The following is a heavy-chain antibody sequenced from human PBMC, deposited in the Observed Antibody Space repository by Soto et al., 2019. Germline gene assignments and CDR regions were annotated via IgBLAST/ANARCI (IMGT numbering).Heavy chain of an antibody. D-gene: IGHD3-16*01. Sequence: PSGTLSLTCTVSGGSISSHYWSWVRQPPGKGLEWIGYIYYSGSTNYNPSLKSRVTISVDTSKNQFSLKLSSVTAADTAVYYCARGGSTHHRSFDYWGQGTLVTVSS. CDR2: IYYSGST. CDR3: ARGGSTHHRSFDY. CDR1: GGSISSHY. V-gene: IGHV4-59*11. J-gene: IGHJ4*02.